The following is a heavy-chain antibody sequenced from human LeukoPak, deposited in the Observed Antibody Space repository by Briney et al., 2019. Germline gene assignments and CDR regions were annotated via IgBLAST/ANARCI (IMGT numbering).Heavy chain of an antibody. CDR2: INSDGSST. V-gene: IGHV3-74*01. J-gene: IGHJ1*01. D-gene: IGHD3-22*01. Sequence: GGSLRLSCAASGFTFSSYWMHWVRQAPGKGLVWVSRINSDGSSTSYADSVKGRFTISRDNAKNTLYLQMNSLRAEDTAVYYCARVGRSIYYDSSGYLADFQHWGQGTLVTVSS. CDR3: ARVGRSIYYDSSGYLADFQH. CDR1: GFTFSSYW.